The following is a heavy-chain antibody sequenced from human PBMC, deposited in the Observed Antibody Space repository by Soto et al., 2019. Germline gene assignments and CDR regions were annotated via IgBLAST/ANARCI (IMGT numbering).Heavy chain of an antibody. J-gene: IGHJ4*02. CDR2: ISGGGSST. V-gene: IGHV3-23*01. CDR1: GFTFYSYA. CDR3: AKTIEMATIQPFDY. D-gene: IGHD5-12*01. Sequence: GGSLRLSCAASGFTFYSYAMTWVRQAPGKGLEWVSAISGGGSSTYYADSVKGRFTISRHNSKNTLYLQMSSLRAEDTAVYYWAKTIEMATIQPFDYWGQGTVVTVSS.